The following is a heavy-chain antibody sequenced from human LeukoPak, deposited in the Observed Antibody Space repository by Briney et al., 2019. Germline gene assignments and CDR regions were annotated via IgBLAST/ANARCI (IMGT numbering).Heavy chain of an antibody. V-gene: IGHV4-34*01. J-gene: IGHJ6*02. CDR1: GGSFSGYY. CDR3: ARQVGIAARPGYYYGMDV. Sequence: SETLSLTCAVYGGSFSGYYWSWIRQPPGKGLEWIGEINHSGSTNYNPSLKSRVTISVDTSKNQFSLKLSSVTAADTAVYYCARQVGIAARPGYYYGMDVWGQGTTVTVSS. D-gene: IGHD6-6*01. CDR2: INHSGST.